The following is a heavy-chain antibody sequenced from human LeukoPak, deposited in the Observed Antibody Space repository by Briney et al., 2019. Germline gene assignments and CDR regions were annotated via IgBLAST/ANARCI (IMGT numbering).Heavy chain of an antibody. J-gene: IGHJ4*02. CDR2: ISSSSSYI. D-gene: IGHD3-9*01. CDR3: ARVPTYYDILTGKSPLYYFDY. CDR1: GSTFSSYS. V-gene: IGHV3-21*01. Sequence: GSLRLSCAASGSTFSSYSMNWVRQAPGKGLEWVSSISSSSSYIYYADSVKGRFTISRGNAKNSLYLQMNSLRAEDTAVYYCARVPTYYDILTGKSPLYYFDYWGQGTLVTVSS.